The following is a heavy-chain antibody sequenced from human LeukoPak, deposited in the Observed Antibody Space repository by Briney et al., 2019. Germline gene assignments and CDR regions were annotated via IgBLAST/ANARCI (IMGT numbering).Heavy chain of an antibody. V-gene: IGHV3-30*03. J-gene: IGHJ6*02. Sequence: GGSLRLSCAASGFTFSTYGMHWVRQAPGKGLEWVAVISYDGSNKYYTDSVKGRFTISRDNSKNTLYLQMNSLRAEDTAVYFCATGATTVVIDPRGYYGMDVWGQGTTVTVSS. CDR2: ISYDGSNK. CDR3: ATGATTVVIDPRGYYGMDV. CDR1: GFTFSTYG. D-gene: IGHD4-23*01.